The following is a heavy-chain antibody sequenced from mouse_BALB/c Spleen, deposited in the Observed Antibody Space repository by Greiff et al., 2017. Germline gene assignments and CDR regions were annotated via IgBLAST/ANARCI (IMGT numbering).Heavy chain of an antibody. D-gene: IGHD3-2*01. Sequence: VQLQQSGPELVKPGASVKISCKASGYAFSSSWMNWVKQRPGQGLEWIGRIYPGDGDTNYNGKFKGKATLTADKSSSTAYMQLSSLTSVDSAVYFCARGETARATFYAMDYWGQGTSVTVSS. CDR2: IYPGDGDT. CDR3: ARGETARATFYAMDY. CDR1: GYAFSSSW. J-gene: IGHJ4*01. V-gene: IGHV1-82*01.